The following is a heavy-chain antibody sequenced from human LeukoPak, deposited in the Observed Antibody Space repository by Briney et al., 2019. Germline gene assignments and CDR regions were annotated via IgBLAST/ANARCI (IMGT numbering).Heavy chain of an antibody. J-gene: IGHJ4*02. Sequence: SVKVSCKASGGTFSSYAISWVRQAPGQGLEWMGGIIPIFGTANYAQKFQGRVTITADESTSTAYMELSSLRSEDTAVYYCARDLVGTHQRTIFGVVIGYWGQGTLVTVSS. CDR3: ARDLVGTHQRTIFGVVIGY. D-gene: IGHD3-3*01. CDR2: IIPIFGTA. V-gene: IGHV1-69*13. CDR1: GGTFSSYA.